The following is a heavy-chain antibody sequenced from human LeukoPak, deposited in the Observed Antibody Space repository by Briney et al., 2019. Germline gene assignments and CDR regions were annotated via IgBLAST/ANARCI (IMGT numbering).Heavy chain of an antibody. Sequence: LEWVSVIYSGGSTYYADSVKGRFTISRDNSKNTLYLQMNSLRAEDTAVYYCARGSSWYYFDYWGQGTLVTVSS. J-gene: IGHJ4*02. CDR3: ARGSSWYYFDY. CDR2: IYSGGST. V-gene: IGHV3-53*01. D-gene: IGHD6-13*01.